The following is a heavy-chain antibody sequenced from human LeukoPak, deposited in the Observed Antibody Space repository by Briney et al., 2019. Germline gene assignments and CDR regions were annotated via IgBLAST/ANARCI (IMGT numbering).Heavy chain of an antibody. CDR1: GFTFSSYW. J-gene: IGHJ4*02. CDR2: VNPQGSDT. V-gene: IGHV3-74*01. D-gene: IGHD6-19*01. Sequence: GGSLRLSCAASGFTFSSYWMHWVRQAPGKGLVWVSRVNPQGSDTSYTDSVKGRFTISRDNAKDSLHLQMDNLRAEDTAVYYCARARWSSTGWFLGYWGQGTLVTVSS. CDR3: ARARWSSTGWFLGY.